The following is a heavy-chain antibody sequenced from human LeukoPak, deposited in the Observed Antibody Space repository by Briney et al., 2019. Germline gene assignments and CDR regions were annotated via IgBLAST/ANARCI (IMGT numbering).Heavy chain of an antibody. D-gene: IGHD1-1*01. CDR1: GYTFTSYG. CDR3: ARTTGTTGTGGWFDP. Sequence: ASVKVSCKASGYTFTSYGISWVRQAPGQGLEWMGWISAYNGNTNYAQKLQGRVTMTTVTSTSTAYMELRSLRSDDTAVYYCARTTGTTGTGGWFDPWGQGTLVTVSS. J-gene: IGHJ5*02. V-gene: IGHV1-18*01. CDR2: ISAYNGNT.